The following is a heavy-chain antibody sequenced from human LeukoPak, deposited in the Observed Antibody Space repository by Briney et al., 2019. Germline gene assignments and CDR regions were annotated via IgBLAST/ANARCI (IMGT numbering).Heavy chain of an antibody. D-gene: IGHD2-21*02. J-gene: IGHJ4*02. CDR2: IYYSGTT. CDR3: ARLNTASYGDY. Sequence: SETLSLTCTVSGGSISGYYWSWIRQPPGKGLEWLGYIYYSGTTNYNPSLKSRVTMSVDTSKNQFSLKLSSVTAADTAVYYCARLNTASYGDYWGQGTLVTVSS. V-gene: IGHV4-59*08. CDR1: GGSISGYY.